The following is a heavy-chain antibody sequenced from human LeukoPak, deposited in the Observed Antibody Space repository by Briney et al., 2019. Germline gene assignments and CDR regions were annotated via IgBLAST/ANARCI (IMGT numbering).Heavy chain of an antibody. CDR2: IYYSGST. V-gene: IGHV4-39*01. J-gene: IGHJ5*02. D-gene: IGHD1-7*01. Sequence: SGPRLVKPSETLSLTCSVSGGSISNTAYYWARIRQPPRKGLEWIGNIYYSGSTYFHPSLKNRVTISVDTSKNQFSLKLTSVTAADTAVYFCARQKNWNFGGGWFDPWGQGTPVTVSS. CDR3: ARQKNWNFGGGWFDP. CDR1: GGSISNTAYY.